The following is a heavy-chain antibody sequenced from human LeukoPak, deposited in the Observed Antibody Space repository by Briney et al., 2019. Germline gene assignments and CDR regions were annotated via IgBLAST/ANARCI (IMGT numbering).Heavy chain of an antibody. V-gene: IGHV4-61*01. D-gene: IGHD5-18*01. CDR3: ARDVRGYSYGYDAFDI. J-gene: IGHJ3*02. CDR2: IYYSGTT. CDR1: GGSISSSSYY. Sequence: SETLSLTCTVSGGSISSSSYYWGWIRQPPGKGLEWIGDIYYSGTTNYNPSLKSRVTISVDTSKNQFSLKLSSVTAADTAVYYCARDVRGYSYGYDAFDIWGQGTMVTVSS.